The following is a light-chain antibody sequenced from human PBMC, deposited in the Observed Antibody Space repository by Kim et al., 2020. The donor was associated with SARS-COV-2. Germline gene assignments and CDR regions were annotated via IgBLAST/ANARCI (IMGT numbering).Light chain of an antibody. V-gene: IGKV3-15*01. CDR3: QQYNNWPLT. J-gene: IGKJ4*01. CDR1: QSVSST. Sequence: SPGESATRSCRASQSVSSTLAWYQQKPGQAPRLLIYGASTRATGIPARFSGSGSGTEFTLTISSLQSEDFAVYYCQQYNNWPLTFGGGTKLEIK. CDR2: GAS.